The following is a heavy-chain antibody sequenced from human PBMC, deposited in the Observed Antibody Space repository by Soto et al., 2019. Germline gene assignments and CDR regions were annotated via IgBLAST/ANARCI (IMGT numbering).Heavy chain of an antibody. Sequence: GGSLRLSCAASGFTFSSYSRNWVRQAPGKGLECISYISTTSSSIYYADSVKGRFTISRDNAKNSLFLQMNSLRDEDTAVYYCARKGVAFDYWGQGALVTVYS. V-gene: IGHV3-48*02. CDR1: GFTFSSYS. D-gene: IGHD3-3*01. CDR2: ISTTSSSI. J-gene: IGHJ4*02. CDR3: ARKGVAFDY.